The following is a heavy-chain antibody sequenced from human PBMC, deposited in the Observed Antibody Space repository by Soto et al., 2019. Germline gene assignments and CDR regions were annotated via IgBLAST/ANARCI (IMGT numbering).Heavy chain of an antibody. V-gene: IGHV3-48*01. D-gene: IGHD5-12*01. CDR3: ARSKATIYSGYDSFDY. CDR1: GFTFSSYS. CDR2: ISSSSSTI. J-gene: IGHJ4*02. Sequence: EVQLVESGGGLVQPGGSLRLSCAASGFTFSSYSMNWVRQAPGKGLEWVTYISSSSSTIYYANSVKGRFTISRDTAKNSLYLQMTSLRAEDTAVYYCARSKATIYSGYDSFDYWGQGTLVTVSS.